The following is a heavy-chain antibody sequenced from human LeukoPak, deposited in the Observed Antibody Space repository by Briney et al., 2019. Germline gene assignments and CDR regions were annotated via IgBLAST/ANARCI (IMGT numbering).Heavy chain of an antibody. CDR3: ARVDAQPYYFDY. Sequence: SETLSLTCTVSGGSISSGSYYWSWIRQPPGKGLEWIGYIYYSGSTYYNPSLKSRVTISVDTSKNQFSLKLSSVTAADTAVYYCARVDAQPYYFDYWGQGTLVTVSS. D-gene: IGHD1-1*01. CDR1: GGSISSGSYY. CDR2: IYYSGST. V-gene: IGHV4-30-4*01. J-gene: IGHJ4*02.